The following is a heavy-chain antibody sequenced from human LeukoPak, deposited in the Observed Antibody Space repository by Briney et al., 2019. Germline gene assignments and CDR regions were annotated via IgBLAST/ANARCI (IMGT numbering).Heavy chain of an antibody. CDR3: AVAYDGAEGYFDL. Sequence: SVKVSCKASGGNFVTSYITWVRQAPGQGLEWWGRVSPALVISYYAQKFQGRLTISADTSTTTAYMELTSLRPEDTAVYYCAVAYDGAEGYFDLWGRGTLVTVS. D-gene: IGHD3-22*01. CDR1: GGNFVTSY. V-gene: IGHV1-69*02. J-gene: IGHJ2*01. CDR2: VSPALVIS.